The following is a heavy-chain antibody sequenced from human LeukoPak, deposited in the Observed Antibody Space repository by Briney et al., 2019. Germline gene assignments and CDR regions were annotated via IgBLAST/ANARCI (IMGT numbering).Heavy chain of an antibody. CDR1: GFTFSSYG. Sequence: PGGSLRLSCAASGFTFSSYGMHWVRQAPGKGLEWVAVIWYDGSNKYYADSVKGRFTISRDNSKNTLYLQMNSLRAEDTAVYYCAREAGYSVEVYFDYWGQGTLVTVSS. V-gene: IGHV3-33*01. D-gene: IGHD6-13*01. CDR2: IWYDGSNK. CDR3: AREAGYSVEVYFDY. J-gene: IGHJ4*02.